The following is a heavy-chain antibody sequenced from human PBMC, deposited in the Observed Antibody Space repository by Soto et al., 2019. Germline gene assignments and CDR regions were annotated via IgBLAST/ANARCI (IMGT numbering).Heavy chain of an antibody. J-gene: IGHJ6*02. CDR2: ISGSGGST. V-gene: IGHV3-23*01. CDR3: AKDPVHGDVLRFLEWFELSGMDV. Sequence: GGSLRLSCAASGFTFSSYAMSWVRQAPGKGLEWVSAISGSGGSTYYADSVKGRFTISRDNSKNTLYLQMNSLRAEDTAVYYCAKDPVHGDVLRFLEWFELSGMDVWGQGTTVTVSS. CDR1: GFTFSSYA. D-gene: IGHD3-3*01.